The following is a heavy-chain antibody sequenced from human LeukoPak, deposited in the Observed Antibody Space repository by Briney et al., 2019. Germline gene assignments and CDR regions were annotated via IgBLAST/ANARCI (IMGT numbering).Heavy chain of an antibody. J-gene: IGHJ5*02. CDR2: INAGNGNT. CDR3: ARDSEGTVTHAYDNWFDP. Sequence: ASVKVSCKASGYTFTSYAMHWVRQAPGQRLEWMGWINAGNGNTKYSQKFQGRVTITRDTSASTAYMELSSLRSEDTAVYYCARDSEGTVTHAYDNWFDPWGQGTLVTVSS. D-gene: IGHD4-17*01. CDR1: GYTFTSYA. V-gene: IGHV1-3*01.